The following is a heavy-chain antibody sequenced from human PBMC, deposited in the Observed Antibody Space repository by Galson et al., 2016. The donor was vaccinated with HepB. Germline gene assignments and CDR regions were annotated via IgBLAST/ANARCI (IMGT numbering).Heavy chain of an antibody. J-gene: IGHJ6*02. CDR1: GFTFTRYA. CDR3: VRDTLSVSGVIRFRRFHMDI. D-gene: IGHD3-3*02. V-gene: IGHV3-23*01. Sequence: SLRLSCAASGFTFTRYAMNWVRQAPGKGLEWVSGISGNGGRTYYADSVKGRFIISRDNSKNTMYLQMNSLRAADTGVYYCVRDTLSVSGVIRFRRFHMDIWGQGTTVTVSS. CDR2: ISGNGGRT.